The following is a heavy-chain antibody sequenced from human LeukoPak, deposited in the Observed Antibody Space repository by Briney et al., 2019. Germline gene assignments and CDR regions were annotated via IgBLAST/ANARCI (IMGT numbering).Heavy chain of an antibody. D-gene: IGHD3-22*01. J-gene: IGHJ4*02. CDR2: ISAYNGNT. CDR1: GYTFTSYG. Sequence: GASVKVSCKASGYTFTSYGISWVRQAPGQGLEWMGWISAYNGNTNYAQKLQGRVTMTTDTSTSTAYMELRSLRSDDTAVYYCARDSVWHYYDSSGYYPFDYWGQGTLVTVPS. V-gene: IGHV1-18*01. CDR3: ARDSVWHYYDSSGYYPFDY.